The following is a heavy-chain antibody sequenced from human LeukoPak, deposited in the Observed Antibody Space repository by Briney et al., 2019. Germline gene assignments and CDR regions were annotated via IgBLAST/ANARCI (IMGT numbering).Heavy chain of an antibody. CDR3: AKDPQGSRAFLRGCFDP. Sequence: TLSLTCTVSGGSISSGSYYWSWIRQHPGRGLEWIGYIYVSGGTYYNPSLKSQVTMSVDMSQNQFSLKVSSVTAADTAVYYCAKDPQGSRAFLRGCFDPWGQGTLVTVSS. V-gene: IGHV4-31*01. J-gene: IGHJ5*02. D-gene: IGHD3-3*02. CDR1: GGSISSGSYY. CDR2: IYVSGGT.